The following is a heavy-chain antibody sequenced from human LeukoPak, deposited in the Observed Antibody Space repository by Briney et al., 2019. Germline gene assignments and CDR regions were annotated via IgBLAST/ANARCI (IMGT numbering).Heavy chain of an antibody. V-gene: IGHV4-61*02. J-gene: IGHJ4*02. Sequence: SETLSLTCTVSGGSISSGSYYWSWIRQPAGKGLEWIGRIYTSGSTNYNPSLKSRVTISVDTSKNQFSLKLSSVTAADTAVYYCARDRVRYCGGDCYFFDYGGQGTLVTVPS. D-gene: IGHD2-21*01. CDR3: ARDRVRYCGGDCYFFDY. CDR2: IYTSGST. CDR1: GGSISSGSYY.